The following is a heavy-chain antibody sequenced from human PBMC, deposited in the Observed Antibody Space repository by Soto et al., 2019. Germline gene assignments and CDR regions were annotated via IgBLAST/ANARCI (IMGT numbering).Heavy chain of an antibody. D-gene: IGHD1-26*01. CDR2: ITGSGFTA. Sequence: GGSLRLSCVASGFTFRKYAMSWVRQAPGKGLEWISSITGSGFTAHYEDSVKGRFTISRDTSNNTVYLEMKSLRAEDTASYYCAKDSWFGVGATQALYYRGQGT. CDR1: GFTFRKYA. V-gene: IGHV3-23*01. CDR3: AKDSWFGVGATQALYY. J-gene: IGHJ4*02.